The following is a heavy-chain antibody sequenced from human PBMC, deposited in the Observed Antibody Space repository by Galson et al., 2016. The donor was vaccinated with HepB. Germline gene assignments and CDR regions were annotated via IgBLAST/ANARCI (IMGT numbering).Heavy chain of an antibody. J-gene: IGHJ4*02. CDR1: GFTFSPYS. CDR2: LFSSSSTL. CDR3: ARRGIYCSSTSCYADY. Sequence: SLRLACAASGFTFSPYSTNWVRQTPGKGLVWDSYLFSSSSTLYYAASVKGRFTISRDNAKNSLYLQMNSLRDEDTAVYYCARRGIYCSSTSCYADYWGQGTLVTVSS. D-gene: IGHD2-2*01. V-gene: IGHV3-48*02.